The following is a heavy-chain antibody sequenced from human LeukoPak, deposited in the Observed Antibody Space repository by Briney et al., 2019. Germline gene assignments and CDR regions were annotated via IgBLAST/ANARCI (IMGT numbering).Heavy chain of an antibody. V-gene: IGHV4-59*01. CDR3: ARGYTGSDAFDI. Sequence: SETLSLTCTVSGGSIGSYYWSWIRQPPGKGLEWIGYIYYSGSTNYNPSLKSRVTISVDTSKNQFSLKLSSVTAADTAVYYCARGYTGSDAFDIWGQGTMVTVSS. D-gene: IGHD5-12*01. CDR1: GGSIGSYY. CDR2: IYYSGST. J-gene: IGHJ3*02.